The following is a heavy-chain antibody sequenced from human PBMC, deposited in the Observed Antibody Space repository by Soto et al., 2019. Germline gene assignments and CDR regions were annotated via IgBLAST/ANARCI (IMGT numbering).Heavy chain of an antibody. V-gene: IGHV1-18*04. CDR3: ARDHCSSTSCYIAVDY. D-gene: IGHD2-2*02. Sequence: QVQLVQSGAEVKKPGASVKVSCKASGYTFTSYGISWVRQAPGQGLEWMGWISAYNGNTNYAQKLQGRVTMTTDTSTSTAYRELRSLRSDDTAVYYCARDHCSSTSCYIAVDYWGQGTLVTVSS. CDR1: GYTFTSYG. CDR2: ISAYNGNT. J-gene: IGHJ4*02.